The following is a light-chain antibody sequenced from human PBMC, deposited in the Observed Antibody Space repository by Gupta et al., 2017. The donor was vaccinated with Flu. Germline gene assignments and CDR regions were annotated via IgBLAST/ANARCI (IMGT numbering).Light chain of an antibody. CDR1: SSEVGDYDY. J-gene: IGLJ3*02. CDR3: SSYTRIDTVV. Sequence: QSALPQPASVSGSPGQSITISCTATSSEVGDYDYVSWYQQHPGQAPKLILYEVKNRPSGISDRVSGSKSGKTASLTISGLQAEDEAHYFCSSYTRIDTVVFGGGTKLTVL. V-gene: IGLV2-14*01. CDR2: EVK.